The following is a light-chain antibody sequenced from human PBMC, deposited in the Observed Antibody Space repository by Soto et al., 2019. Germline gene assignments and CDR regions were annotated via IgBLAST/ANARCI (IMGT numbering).Light chain of an antibody. CDR2: DAS. CDR1: QSISSW. CDR3: QQYNSYSPLT. Sequence: DIQMTQSPSTLSASVGDRVTITCRASQSISSWLAWYQQKPGKAPKLLIYDASSLESGAPSRFSGRRSGTEFTLTISSLQPDDFAPYYCQQYNSYSPLTFGGGTKVDIK. V-gene: IGKV1-5*01. J-gene: IGKJ4*01.